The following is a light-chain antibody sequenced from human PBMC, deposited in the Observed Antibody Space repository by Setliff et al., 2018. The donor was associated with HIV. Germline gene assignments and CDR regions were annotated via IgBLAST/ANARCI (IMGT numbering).Light chain of an antibody. J-gene: IGLJ2*01. CDR1: SSDVGRYNL. CDR3: CSYAGSAYVI. Sequence: QSALTQPASVSGSPGQSITISCTGTSSDVGRYNLVSWYQQHPGRAPKLMIYEVSKRPSGVSNRFSGSKSGNTASLTISGLQADDETDYYCCSYAGSAYVIFGGGTK. CDR2: EVS. V-gene: IGLV2-23*02.